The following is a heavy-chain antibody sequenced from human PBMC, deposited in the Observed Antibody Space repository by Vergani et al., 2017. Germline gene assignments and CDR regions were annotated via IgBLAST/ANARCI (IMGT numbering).Heavy chain of an antibody. CDR3: ARGGYRSHIDY. CDR2: IYYSGST. Sequence: QVQLQESGPGLVKPSETLSLTCTVSGGSISSYYWSWIRQPPGKGLEWIGYIYYSGSTNYNPSLKSRVTISVDTSKNQFSLKLSSVTAADTAVYYCARGGYRSHIDYWGQGTLVTVSP. J-gene: IGHJ4*02. CDR1: GGSISSYY. D-gene: IGHD3-16*02. V-gene: IGHV4-59*01.